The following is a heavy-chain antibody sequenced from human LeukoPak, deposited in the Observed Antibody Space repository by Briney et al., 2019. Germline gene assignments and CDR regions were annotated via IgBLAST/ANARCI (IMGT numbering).Heavy chain of an antibody. Sequence: GGSLRLSCAASGFTFSGSAMHWVRQAPGKGLEWVALISYNGRRKDYAESVKGRFTIDRDNSKSTVFLQMNSLRAEDTAVYYCAKEKYYYDSSGPDYWGQGTLVTVSS. CDR1: GFTFSGSA. CDR3: AKEKYYYDSSGPDY. CDR2: ISYNGRRK. J-gene: IGHJ4*02. D-gene: IGHD3-22*01. V-gene: IGHV3-30*04.